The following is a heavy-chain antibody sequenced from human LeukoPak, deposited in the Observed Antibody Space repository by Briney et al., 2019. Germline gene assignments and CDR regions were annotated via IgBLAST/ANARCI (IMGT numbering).Heavy chain of an antibody. J-gene: IGHJ4*02. Sequence: SETLSLTCTVSGGSISSYYWSWIRHPPGKGPERIGYIYYSGSTNYNPSLKSRVTISVDTSKNQFSLKLSSVTAADTAVYYCALSGIAVAGGGTFDYWGQGTLVTVSS. CDR3: ALSGIAVAGGGTFDY. V-gene: IGHV4-59*01. D-gene: IGHD6-19*01. CDR1: GGSISSYY. CDR2: IYYSGST.